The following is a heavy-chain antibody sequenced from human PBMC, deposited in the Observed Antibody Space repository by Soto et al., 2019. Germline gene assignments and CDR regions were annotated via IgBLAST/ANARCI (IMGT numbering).Heavy chain of an antibody. D-gene: IGHD7-27*01. V-gene: IGHV3-30-3*01. CDR1: GFTFINYA. CDR3: ARHLSHLKTGWLDP. J-gene: IGHJ5*02. Sequence: ESVGGVVQPGRSLRLSCRVSGFTFINYAMHWVRQAPGKGLGWGALISGDGTNEYYADSVKGRFTISRDNSRNTLYLQMSSLRADDTAVYYCARHLSHLKTGWLDPWGQGTLVTVSS. CDR2: ISGDGTNE.